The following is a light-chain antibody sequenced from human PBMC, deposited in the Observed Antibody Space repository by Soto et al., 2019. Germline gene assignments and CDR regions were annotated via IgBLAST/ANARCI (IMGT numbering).Light chain of an antibody. J-gene: IGLJ1*01. CDR1: SNDVGAYNY. Sequence: QSALTQPASVSGSPGQSITVSCTGTSNDVGAYNYVSWYQQHPGTAPKLMIYDVSNRPSGVSNRFSGSKSGNTASLTISGLQAEEEADYYCTSYTSSRTYVFATGTKLTVL. CDR3: TSYTSSRTYV. CDR2: DVS. V-gene: IGLV2-14*03.